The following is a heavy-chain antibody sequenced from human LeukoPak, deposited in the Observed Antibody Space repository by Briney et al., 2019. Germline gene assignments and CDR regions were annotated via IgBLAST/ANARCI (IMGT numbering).Heavy chain of an antibody. CDR2: INAGNDDT. Sequence: ASVNVSCKASESIFKTYAVHWVRQAPGQGLEWMGWINAGNDDTRSSKRLQGRVSITRDTSANIAYMELNGLRSDDTAVYYCATESNTVYHAFPFWAQGPMVLVSS. CDR1: ESIFKTYA. CDR3: ATESNTVYHAFPF. J-gene: IGHJ3*01. V-gene: IGHV1-3*01. D-gene: IGHD4-11*01.